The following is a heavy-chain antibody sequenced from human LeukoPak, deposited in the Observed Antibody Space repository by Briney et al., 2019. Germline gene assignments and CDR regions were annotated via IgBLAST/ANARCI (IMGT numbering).Heavy chain of an antibody. CDR1: GGSISSSNW. J-gene: IGHJ4*02. CDR3: ARGEDHGSGTVHFDY. CDR2: IFHGGST. Sequence: SGTLSLTCAVSGGSISSSNWWSWVRQPPGKGLEWIGEIFHGGSTNFNPSPKSRVTMSVDRSKNQFSLNLSSVTAADTAVYYCARGEDHGSGTVHFDYWGQGTLVTVSS. V-gene: IGHV4-4*02. D-gene: IGHD3-10*01.